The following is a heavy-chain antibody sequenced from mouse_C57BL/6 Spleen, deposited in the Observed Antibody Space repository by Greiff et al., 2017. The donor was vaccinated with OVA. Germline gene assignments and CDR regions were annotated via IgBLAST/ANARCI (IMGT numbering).Heavy chain of an antibody. Sequence: QVQLQQPGAELVMPGASVKLSCKASGYTFTSYWMHWVKQRPGQGLEWIGEIDPSGSYTNYNQKFKGKSTLTVDKSSSTAYMQLSSLTSEDSAVYYCARGTYYGSSYEFAYWGQGTLVTVSA. V-gene: IGHV1-69*01. J-gene: IGHJ3*01. CDR1: GYTFTSYW. CDR2: IDPSGSYT. D-gene: IGHD1-1*01. CDR3: ARGTYYGSSYEFAY.